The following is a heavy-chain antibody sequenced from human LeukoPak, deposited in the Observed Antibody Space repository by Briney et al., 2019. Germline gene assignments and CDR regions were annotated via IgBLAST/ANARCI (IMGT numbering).Heavy chain of an antibody. CDR1: GVSISNYY. V-gene: IGHV4-59*01. J-gene: IGHJ6*03. D-gene: IGHD2-21*01. CDR2: IHNSGST. Sequence: SETLSLTCTVSGVSISNYYWSWIRQTPGKGLEWIGYIHNSGSTKYNPSLKSPVSISVDTSKNQFSLKVNSVTAADTAVYYCARGVSGIYYYYYMDVWGKGTTVTISS. CDR3: ARGVSGIYYYYYMDV.